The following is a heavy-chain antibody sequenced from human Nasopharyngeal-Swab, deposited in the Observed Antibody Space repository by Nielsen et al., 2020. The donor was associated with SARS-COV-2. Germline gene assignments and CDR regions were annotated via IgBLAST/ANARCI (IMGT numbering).Heavy chain of an antibody. CDR2: ISGSGGST. CDR3: ARDFFGVSEVMVDY. J-gene: IGHJ4*02. V-gene: IGHV3-23*01. CDR1: GFTFSSYA. Sequence: GESLKISCAASGFTFSSYAMSWVRQAPGKGLEWVSAISGSGGSTYYADSVKGRFTISRDNSKNTLYLQMNSLRAEDTAVYYCARDFFGVSEVMVDYWGQGTLVTVSS. D-gene: IGHD3-3*01.